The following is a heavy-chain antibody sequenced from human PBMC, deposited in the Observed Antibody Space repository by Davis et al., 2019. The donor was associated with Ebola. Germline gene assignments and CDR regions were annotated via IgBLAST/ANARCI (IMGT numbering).Heavy chain of an antibody. CDR1: GFTFSSYA. Sequence: GGSLRLSCAASGFTFSSYAMSWVRQAPGKGLEWVSAISGSGGSTYYADSVKDRFTISRDNSKNTLYLQMNSLRAEDTAVYYCAKDLRGSGSYYELFLFDGMDVWGQGTTVTVSS. V-gene: IGHV3-23*01. J-gene: IGHJ6*02. D-gene: IGHD3-10*01. CDR2: ISGSGGST. CDR3: AKDLRGSGSYYELFLFDGMDV.